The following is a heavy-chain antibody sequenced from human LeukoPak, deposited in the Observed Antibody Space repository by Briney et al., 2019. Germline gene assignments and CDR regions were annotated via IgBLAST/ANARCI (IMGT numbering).Heavy chain of an antibody. V-gene: IGHV3-23*01. CDR1: GFTFSSYA. CDR3: ARDHDSREMAFDY. J-gene: IGHJ4*02. D-gene: IGHD5-24*01. CDR2: ISGSGGRT. Sequence: GGSLRLSCAASGFTFSSYAMSWVRQAPGKGLEWVSDISGSGGRTYYADSVKGRFTISRDNSKNTLYLQMNSLRAEDTAVYYCARDHDSREMAFDYWGQGTLVTVSS.